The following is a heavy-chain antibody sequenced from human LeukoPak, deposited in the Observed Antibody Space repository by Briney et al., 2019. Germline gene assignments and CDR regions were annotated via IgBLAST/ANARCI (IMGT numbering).Heavy chain of an antibody. V-gene: IGHV3-21*01. Sequence: GGSLRLSCTVSGFTVSSNSMSWVRQAPGKGLEWVSIISSGSSAIFSADALKGRFTISRDDAKNLLDLDMNSLRAEDTAVYYCARGHTAVTRHFDFWGQGTLVTVSS. D-gene: IGHD4-17*01. CDR3: ARGHTAVTRHFDF. J-gene: IGHJ4*02. CDR2: ISSGSSAI. CDR1: GFTVSSNS.